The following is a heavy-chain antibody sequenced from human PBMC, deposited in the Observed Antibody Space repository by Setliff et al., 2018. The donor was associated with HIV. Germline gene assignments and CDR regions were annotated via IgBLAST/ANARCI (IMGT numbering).Heavy chain of an antibody. CDR1: GYTFNNYP. D-gene: IGHD3-3*01. CDR2: INTATGSP. J-gene: IGHJ4*02. CDR3: ARDGADYNFRSGTHPFDI. Sequence: ASVKVSCKASGYTFNNYPINWVRQAPGQGLELMGWINTATGSPRFAQGFRGRFGFSLDASVTTTYLHINNLEAADSAIYYCARDGADYNFRSGTHPFDIWGQGTLVTVSS. V-gene: IGHV7-4-1*02.